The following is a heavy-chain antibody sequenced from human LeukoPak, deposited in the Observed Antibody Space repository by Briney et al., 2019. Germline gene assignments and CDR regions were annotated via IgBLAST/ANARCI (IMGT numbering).Heavy chain of an antibody. CDR3: ARDPRYCSSTSCYKAFDY. D-gene: IGHD2-2*02. J-gene: IGHJ4*02. CDR2: ISYDGSNK. CDR1: GFTFSSYA. V-gene: IGHV3-30-3*01. Sequence: GGSLRLSCAASGFTFSSYAMHWVRQAPGKGLEWVAVISYDGSNKYNADSVKGRFTISRDNSKNTLYLQMNSLRAEDTAVYYCARDPRYCSSTSCYKAFDYWGQGTLVTVSS.